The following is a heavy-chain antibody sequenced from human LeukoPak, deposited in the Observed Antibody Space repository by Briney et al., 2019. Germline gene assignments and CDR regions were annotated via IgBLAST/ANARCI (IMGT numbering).Heavy chain of an antibody. CDR2: IYSGGST. V-gene: IGHV3-53*01. Sequence: GGSLRLSCAASGFTVSSNYMSWVRQAPGKGLEWVSVIYSGGSTYYADSVKGRFTISRDNAKNSLYLQMNSLRAEDTAVYYCARYCSSTSCSLYYYYGMDVWGQGTTVTVSS. CDR1: GFTVSSNY. CDR3: ARYCSSTSCSLYYYYGMDV. D-gene: IGHD2-2*01. J-gene: IGHJ6*02.